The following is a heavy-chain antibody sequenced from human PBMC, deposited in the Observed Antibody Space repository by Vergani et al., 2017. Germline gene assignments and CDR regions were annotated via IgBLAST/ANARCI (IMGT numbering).Heavy chain of an antibody. CDR2: IYPGDSDT. D-gene: IGHD3-3*01. CDR1: GYSFTSYW. Sequence: EVPLVQSGAAVKKPGESLKISCKGSGYSFTSYWIGWVRQMPGKGLEWMGIIYPGDSDTRYSPSFQGQVTISADKSISTAYLQWSSLKASDTAMYYCARLANYDFWSGYYLNYFDYWGQGTLVTVSS. CDR3: ARLANYDFWSGYYLNYFDY. V-gene: IGHV5-51*01. J-gene: IGHJ4*02.